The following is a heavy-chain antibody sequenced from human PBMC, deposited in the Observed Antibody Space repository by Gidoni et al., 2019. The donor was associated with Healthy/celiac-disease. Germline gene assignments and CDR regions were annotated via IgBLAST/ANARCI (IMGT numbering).Heavy chain of an antibody. CDR3: ARGYCSSTSCYPLDY. J-gene: IGHJ4*02. Sequence: QVQLQQWGAGLLKPSETLSLTCDVYGGSFSGYYWSWIRQPPGKGLEWIGEINHSGSTNYNPSLKSRVTISVDTSKNQFSLKLSSVTAADTAVYYCARGYCSSTSCYPLDYWGQGTLVTVSS. V-gene: IGHV4-34*01. CDR2: INHSGST. CDR1: GGSFSGYY. D-gene: IGHD2-2*01.